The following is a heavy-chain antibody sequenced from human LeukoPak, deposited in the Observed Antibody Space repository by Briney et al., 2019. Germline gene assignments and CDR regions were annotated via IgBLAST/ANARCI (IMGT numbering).Heavy chain of an antibody. CDR3: ASRWAPRDWEPDAFDI. V-gene: IGHV3-11*04. D-gene: IGHD1-14*01. Sequence: GGSLRLSCAASGFTFSDYYMSWIRQAPGKGLEGVSYISSSGNTIYYADSVKGRFTISRDNAKNSLYLQMNSLRAEDTAVSYCASRWAPRDWEPDAFDIWGQGTMVTVSS. CDR1: GFTFSDYY. J-gene: IGHJ3*02. CDR2: ISSSGNTI.